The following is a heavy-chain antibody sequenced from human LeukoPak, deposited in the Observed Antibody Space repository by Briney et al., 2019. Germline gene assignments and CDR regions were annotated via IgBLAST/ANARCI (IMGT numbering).Heavy chain of an antibody. Sequence: ASVKVSCKSSGYTFTSYGISWVRQAPGQGLEWMGWISAYNGNTNYAQKLQGRVTMTTDTSTSTDYMELRSLRSDDTAVYYCARSFCSGGSCQDYWGQGTLVTVSS. J-gene: IGHJ4*02. D-gene: IGHD2-15*01. CDR3: ARSFCSGGSCQDY. CDR1: GYTFTSYG. CDR2: ISAYNGNT. V-gene: IGHV1-18*01.